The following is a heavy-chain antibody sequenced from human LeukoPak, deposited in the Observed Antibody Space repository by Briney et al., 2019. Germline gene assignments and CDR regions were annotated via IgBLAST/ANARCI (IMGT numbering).Heavy chain of an antibody. CDR1: GFTFSDYW. Sequence: PGGSLRLSCSASGFTFSDYWMTWVRQAPGKGLEWVANIKQDGSEKYYVDSVKGRFTISRDNAKNSLYLQMNSLRAEDTAVYYCARDSSRIDYGDPGVGYFDYWGQGTLVTVSS. CDR3: ARDSSRIDYGDPGVGYFDY. V-gene: IGHV3-7*01. D-gene: IGHD4-17*01. J-gene: IGHJ4*02. CDR2: IKQDGSEK.